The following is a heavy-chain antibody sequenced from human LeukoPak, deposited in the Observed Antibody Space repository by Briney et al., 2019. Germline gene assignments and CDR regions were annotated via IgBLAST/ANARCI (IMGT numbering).Heavy chain of an antibody. V-gene: IGHV1-69*05. J-gene: IGHJ6*03. CDR3: ARVVIVGATYYYYYYMDV. CDR2: IIPIFGTA. D-gene: IGHD1-26*01. CDR1: GGTFSSYA. Sequence: SVKVSCTASGGTFSSYAISWVRQAPGQGLEWMGGIIPIFGTANYAQKFQGRVTITTDESTSTAYMELSSLRSEDTAVYYCARVVIVGATYYYYYYMDVWGKGTTVTVSS.